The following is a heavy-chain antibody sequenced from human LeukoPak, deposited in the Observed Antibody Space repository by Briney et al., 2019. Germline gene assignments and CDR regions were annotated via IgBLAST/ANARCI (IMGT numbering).Heavy chain of an antibody. CDR1: EYSFTSSW. CDR2: IHPGDSKT. D-gene: IGHD3-16*01. Sequence: GESLKISCRGAEYSFTSSWIGWVRQMPGKGLEWMGIIHPGDSKTTYSPSFQGQVTISADKSISTAYLQWSSLKASDTAMYYCARIWLRAFDIWGQGTMVTVSS. V-gene: IGHV5-51*01. J-gene: IGHJ3*02. CDR3: ARIWLRAFDI.